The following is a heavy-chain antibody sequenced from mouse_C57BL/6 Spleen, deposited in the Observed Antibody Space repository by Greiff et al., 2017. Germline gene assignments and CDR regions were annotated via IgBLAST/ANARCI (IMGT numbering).Heavy chain of an antibody. Sequence: VQGVESGAELMKPGASVKLSCKATGYTFTGYWLEWVKQRPGHGLEWIGEILPGSGSTNYNEKFKGKATFTADTSSNTAYMQLSSLTTEDSAIYYCAREGSGIYYGKGEAMDYWGQGTSVTVSS. V-gene: IGHV1-9*01. D-gene: IGHD2-1*01. CDR3: AREGSGIYYGKGEAMDY. CDR2: ILPGSGST. J-gene: IGHJ4*01. CDR1: GYTFTGYW.